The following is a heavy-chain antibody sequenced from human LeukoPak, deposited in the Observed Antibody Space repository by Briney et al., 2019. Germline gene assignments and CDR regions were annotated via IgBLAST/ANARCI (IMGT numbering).Heavy chain of an antibody. D-gene: IGHD3-22*01. Sequence: VASVKVSCKASGGTFSSYAISWVRQAPGQGLEWMGWISAYNGNTNYVQKLQGRVTMTTDTSTSTAYMELRSLRSDDTAVYYCAVWNYYDSSNGYWGQGTLVTVSS. CDR3: AVWNYYDSSNGY. CDR1: GGTFSSYA. J-gene: IGHJ4*02. V-gene: IGHV1-18*01. CDR2: ISAYNGNT.